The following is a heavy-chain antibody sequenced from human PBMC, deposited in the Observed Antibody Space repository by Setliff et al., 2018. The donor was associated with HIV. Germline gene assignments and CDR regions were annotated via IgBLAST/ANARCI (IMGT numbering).Heavy chain of an antibody. CDR1: GFTFTDYW. Sequence: PGGSLRLSCAASGFTFTDYWMSWVRQAPGKGLECVATIHKDGSEKYYVDSVRGRFTISRDNINNFVYLQMDGLRVEDTAIYYCAGSRGYFVKADWGQGTLVTVSS. CDR2: IHKDGSEK. CDR3: AGSRGYFVKAD. V-gene: IGHV3-7*03. D-gene: IGHD1-26*01. J-gene: IGHJ4*02.